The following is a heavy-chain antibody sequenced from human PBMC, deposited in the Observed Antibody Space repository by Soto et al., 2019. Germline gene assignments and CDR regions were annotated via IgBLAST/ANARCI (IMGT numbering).Heavy chain of an antibody. J-gene: IGHJ3*02. CDR1: GYTFTSYA. V-gene: IGHV1-3*01. CDR2: INAVNGNT. D-gene: IGHD3-9*01. Sequence: ASVKVSCKASGYTFTSYAMHWVRQAPGQRLEWMGWINAVNGNTKYSQKFQGRVTITRDTSATTAYMELSSLRSEDTAVYYCAREGPYYDILTGYYPGTFDIWGQGTMVTV. CDR3: AREGPYYDILTGYYPGTFDI.